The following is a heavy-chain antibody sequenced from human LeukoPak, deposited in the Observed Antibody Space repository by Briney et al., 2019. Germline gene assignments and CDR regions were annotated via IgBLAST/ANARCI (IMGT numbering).Heavy chain of an antibody. Sequence: GGSLRLSCEASGFTFNYYWMHWVRQAPGKGLVWVSRINTDGSTTTYADSVKGRFTISRDNAKNTLHLQMNSLRAEDTAVYYCARDGNYCSSTSCYAVDYWGQGTLVTVSS. CDR3: ARDGNYCSSTSCYAVDY. CDR1: GFTFNYYW. CDR2: INTDGSTT. D-gene: IGHD2-2*01. J-gene: IGHJ4*02. V-gene: IGHV3-74*01.